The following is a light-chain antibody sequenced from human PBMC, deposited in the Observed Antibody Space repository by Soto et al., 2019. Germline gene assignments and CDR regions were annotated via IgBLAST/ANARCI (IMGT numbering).Light chain of an antibody. CDR2: DGS. CDR1: HSVTGNN. J-gene: IGKJ2*01. Sequence: EIVLTQSPGTLSLSPGERATLSCRASHSVTGNNLAWYQKRPGQAPRLLIYDGSSMATGISDKFSGSGSGTDFTLTISRLEPEDVAVYYCQQYGTSPGTFGQGTKLEI. CDR3: QQYGTSPGT. V-gene: IGKV3-20*01.